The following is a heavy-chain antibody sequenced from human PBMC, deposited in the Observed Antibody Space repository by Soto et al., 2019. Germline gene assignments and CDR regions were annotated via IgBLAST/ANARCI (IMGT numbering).Heavy chain of an antibody. J-gene: IGHJ5*02. CDR1: GASVSSFS. Sequence: PSETLSLTCSVTGASVSSFSWSWIRQSPGKGLEWIGYIHNSGGTNYTPSLRSRVTISVDTSKNLFSLNLTSLTAADTAGYYCARGVTAGSAVSNGVDPWGQGTLVTVSS. V-gene: IGHV4-59*02. D-gene: IGHD3-10*01. CDR2: IHNSGGT. CDR3: ARGVTAGSAVSNGVDP.